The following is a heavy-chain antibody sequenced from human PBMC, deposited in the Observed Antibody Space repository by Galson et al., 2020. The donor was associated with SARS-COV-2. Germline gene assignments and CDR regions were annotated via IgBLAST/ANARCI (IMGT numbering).Heavy chain of an antibody. CDR3: ARDSQWLVQRHADVAIADAFDI. D-gene: IGHD6-19*01. Sequence: GESLKISCAASGFTFSSYAMHWVRQAPGKGLEWVAVISYDGSNKYYADSVKGRFTISRDNSKNTLYLQMNSLRAEDTAVYYCARDSQWLVQRHADVAIADAFDIWGQGTMVTVSS. V-gene: IGHV3-30-3*01. CDR1: GFTFSSYA. J-gene: IGHJ3*02. CDR2: ISYDGSNK.